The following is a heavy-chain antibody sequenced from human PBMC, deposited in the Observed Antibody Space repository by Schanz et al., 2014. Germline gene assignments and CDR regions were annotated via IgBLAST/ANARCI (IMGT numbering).Heavy chain of an antibody. Sequence: VQLVESGGGLVQPGGSLRLSCAASGFTFSRNAMNWVRQAPGKGLEWVALISYDGGIESYAGSVKGRFTISRDNSKNTLYLQMNSLRAEDTAVYYCAKELPLYGDYEDWGQGTLVTVSS. D-gene: IGHD4-17*01. CDR3: AKELPLYGDYED. V-gene: IGHV3-30*18. J-gene: IGHJ4*02. CDR1: GFTFSRNA. CDR2: ISYDGGIE.